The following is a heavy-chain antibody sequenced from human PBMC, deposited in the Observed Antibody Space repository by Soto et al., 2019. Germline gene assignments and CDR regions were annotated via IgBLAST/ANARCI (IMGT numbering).Heavy chain of an antibody. Sequence: PGGSLRLSCAASGFTFDDYGMHWVRQAPGKGLEWVSGISRNSGRMGYADSVKGRFTISRDNAKNSLYLQMNSLRAEDTALYYCAKGLYGSGPLSAFDIWGQGTMVTVSS. CDR3: AKGLYGSGPLSAFDI. CDR1: GFTFDDYG. J-gene: IGHJ3*02. CDR2: ISRNSGRM. D-gene: IGHD3-10*01. V-gene: IGHV3-9*01.